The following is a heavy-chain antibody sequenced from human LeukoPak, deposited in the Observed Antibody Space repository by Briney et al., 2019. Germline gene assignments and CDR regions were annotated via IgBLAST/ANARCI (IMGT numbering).Heavy chain of an antibody. CDR1: GYTFTSHD. CDR2: MNPNSGNT. J-gene: IGHJ4*02. Sequence: ASVKVSCKASGYTFTSHDINWVRQATGQGLEWMGWMNPNSGNTGYAQKFQGRVTITRNTSISTAYMELSSLRSEDTAVYYCARGGLGYCSSTCCYIIDYWGQGTLVTVSS. D-gene: IGHD2-2*02. V-gene: IGHV1-8*03. CDR3: ARGGLGYCSSTCCYIIDY.